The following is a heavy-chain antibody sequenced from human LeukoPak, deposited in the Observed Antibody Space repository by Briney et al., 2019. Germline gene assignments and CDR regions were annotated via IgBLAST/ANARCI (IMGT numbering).Heavy chain of an antibody. D-gene: IGHD3-10*01. CDR3: AKGGWFGELYTENWFDP. J-gene: IGHJ5*02. CDR1: GFTFSNYA. V-gene: IGHV3-23*01. Sequence: GGSLRLSCVASGFTFSNYAMSWVRQAPGKGLEWVSPISAAGGSTYYADSVKGRFTISRDNSKNTLYLQMNSLRAEDTAVYYCAKGGWFGELYTENWFDPWGQGTLVTVSS. CDR2: ISAAGGST.